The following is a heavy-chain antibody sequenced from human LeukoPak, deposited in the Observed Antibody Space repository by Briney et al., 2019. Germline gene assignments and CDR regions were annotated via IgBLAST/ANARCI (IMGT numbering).Heavy chain of an antibody. CDR1: GFTFSSYA. CDR2: ISGSGGST. Sequence: PGGSLRLSCAASGFTFSSYAMSWVRQAPGKWLEWVSAISGSGGSTYYADSVKGRFTISRDNSKNTLYLQMNSLRAEDTAVYYCAKAYYYDSSGTFDYWGQGTLVTVSS. V-gene: IGHV3-23*01. CDR3: AKAYYYDSSGTFDY. J-gene: IGHJ4*02. D-gene: IGHD3-22*01.